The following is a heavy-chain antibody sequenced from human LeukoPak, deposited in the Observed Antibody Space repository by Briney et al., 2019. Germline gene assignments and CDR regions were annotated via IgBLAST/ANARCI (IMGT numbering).Heavy chain of an antibody. J-gene: IGHJ4*02. D-gene: IGHD5-18*01. CDR2: VSGSGGST. Sequence: GGSLRPSSAASAFTFRPYAMIWVRQAPGKGLEWVSTVSGSGGSTYYADSVKGRFTISRDNSNNTLYLQMNSLRAEDTAVYYCAKGAASRGYTYVANWGQGTLVTVSS. CDR3: AKGAASRGYTYVAN. CDR1: AFTFRPYA. V-gene: IGHV3-23*01.